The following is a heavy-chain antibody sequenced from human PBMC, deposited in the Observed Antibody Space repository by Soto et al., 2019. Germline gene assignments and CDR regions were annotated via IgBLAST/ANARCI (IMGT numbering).Heavy chain of an antibody. J-gene: IGHJ5*02. CDR1: GYTFTSYD. CDR2: MNPNSGNT. V-gene: IGHV1-8*01. CDR3: ARKRRDSSSWYNWFDP. D-gene: IGHD6-13*01. Sequence: QVQLVQSGAEVKKPGAAVKDSCKASGYTFTSYDINWVRQATGQRLEWTGWMNPNSGNTGSAQKFQGRVTMTRNTSITTAYMELSSLRSEDTAVYYCARKRRDSSSWYNWFDPWGQGTLVTVSS.